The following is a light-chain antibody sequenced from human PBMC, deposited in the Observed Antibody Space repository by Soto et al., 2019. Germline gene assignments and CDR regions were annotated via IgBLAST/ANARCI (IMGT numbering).Light chain of an antibody. Sequence: QAVVTQEPSLTVSPGGTVTLTCASGTGAVTSGDYPNWFQQKPGQAPRALIYGTSNKHSWTPARFSGSLRGGKAALTLSGVQPEDEAEYYCLLYYGGSQLVFGGGTKVTVL. CDR1: TGAVTSGDY. J-gene: IGLJ2*01. CDR3: LLYYGGSQLV. V-gene: IGLV7-43*01. CDR2: GTS.